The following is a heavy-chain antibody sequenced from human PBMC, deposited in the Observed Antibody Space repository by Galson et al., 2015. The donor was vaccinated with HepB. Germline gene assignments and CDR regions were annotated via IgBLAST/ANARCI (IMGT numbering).Heavy chain of an antibody. CDR1: GYTFGGYY. J-gene: IGHJ5*02. Sequence: SVKVSCKASGYTFGGYYTHWVRQAPGQGLEWMGRINPHNGGAIYAQKFQGRVTMTSDTSASTAYMELSRLRFDDTAIYYCARGLAAAGSWVDPWGQGTLVTVSS. CDR2: INPHNGGA. D-gene: IGHD6-13*01. CDR3: ARGLAAAGSWVDP. V-gene: IGHV1-2*06.